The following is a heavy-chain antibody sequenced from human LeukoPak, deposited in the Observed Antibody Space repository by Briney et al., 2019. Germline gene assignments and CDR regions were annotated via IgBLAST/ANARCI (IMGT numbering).Heavy chain of an antibody. D-gene: IGHD6-19*01. Sequence: SETLSLTCTVSGGSISSSSSYWGWVRQPPGKGLEWIGLINYSGSTYYNSSLKSRVTISVDTSKNQFSLNLRAVTAADTAVYYCARRADSGWHFDYWGQGTLVTVSS. CDR2: INYSGST. J-gene: IGHJ4*02. V-gene: IGHV4-39*01. CDR3: ARRADSGWHFDY. CDR1: GGSISSSSSY.